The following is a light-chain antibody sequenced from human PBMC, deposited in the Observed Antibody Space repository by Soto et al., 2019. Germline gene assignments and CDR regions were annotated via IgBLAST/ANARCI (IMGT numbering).Light chain of an antibody. CDR1: QSIGTY. Sequence: AIRMTQSPSSFSASTGDRVTITCRASQSIGTYLAWYKQIPGRATKLLIFAASTLQRGVPSRFSGSGSGTDFTLTISCLQSEDFATYYCQQYYIYPPTFGGGTKVEIK. J-gene: IGKJ4*01. CDR2: AAS. CDR3: QQYYIYPPT. V-gene: IGKV1-8*01.